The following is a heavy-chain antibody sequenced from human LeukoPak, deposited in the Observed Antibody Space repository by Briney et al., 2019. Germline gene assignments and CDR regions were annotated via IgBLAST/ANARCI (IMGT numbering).Heavy chain of an antibody. CDR2: IRYDGSNK. D-gene: IGHD6-13*01. J-gene: IGHJ6*03. CDR1: GFTFSSYG. Sequence: QTGGSLRLSCAASGFTFSSYGMHWVRQAPGKGLEWVAFIRYDGSNKYYADSVKGRFTISRDNSKNTLYLQMNSLRAEDTAVYYCAKDGDSSWYVPYYYYMDVWGKGTTVTVTS. CDR3: AKDGDSSWYVPYYYYMDV. V-gene: IGHV3-30*02.